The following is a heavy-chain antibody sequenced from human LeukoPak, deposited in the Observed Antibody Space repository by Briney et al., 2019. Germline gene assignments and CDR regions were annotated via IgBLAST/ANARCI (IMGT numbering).Heavy chain of an antibody. J-gene: IGHJ3*02. Sequence: GASVKVSCKASGGTFSSYAISWVRQAPGQGLEWMGWISAYNGNTNYAQKPQGRVTMTTDTSTSTAYMELRSLRSDDTAVYYCARDYRIYSYGNDAFDIWGQGTMVTVSS. CDR3: ARDYRIYSYGNDAFDI. D-gene: IGHD5-18*01. CDR2: ISAYNGNT. CDR1: GGTFSSYA. V-gene: IGHV1-18*01.